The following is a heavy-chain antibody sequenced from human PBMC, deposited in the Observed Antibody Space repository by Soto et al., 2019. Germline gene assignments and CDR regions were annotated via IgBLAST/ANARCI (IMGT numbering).Heavy chain of an antibody. D-gene: IGHD4-17*01. CDR3: AREADYGDYFHYYGMDV. J-gene: IGHJ6*02. CDR2: IIPILGTA. CDR1: GGTFISYA. V-gene: IGHV1-69*12. Sequence: QVQLVQSGAEVKKPGSSVKVSCKASGGTFISYAISWVRQAPGQGLEWMGGIIPILGTANYAQKFQGRVTITADESTSTVYMELRSLRSEDTAVYYCAREADYGDYFHYYGMDVWGQGTTVTVSS.